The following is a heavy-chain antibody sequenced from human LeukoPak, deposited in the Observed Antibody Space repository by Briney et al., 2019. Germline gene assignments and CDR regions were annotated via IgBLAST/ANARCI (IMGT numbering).Heavy chain of an antibody. Sequence: GGSLRLSCAASGFTVSSNYMSWVRQAPGKGLEWVSVIYSGGSTYYADSVKGRFTISRDNSKNTLYLQMNSLRAEDTAVYYCAKDSHYDFWSGYYLLGYYYAMDVWGQGTAVTVSS. CDR2: IYSGGST. J-gene: IGHJ6*02. V-gene: IGHV3-53*05. D-gene: IGHD3-3*01. CDR1: GFTVSSNY. CDR3: AKDSHYDFWSGYYLLGYYYAMDV.